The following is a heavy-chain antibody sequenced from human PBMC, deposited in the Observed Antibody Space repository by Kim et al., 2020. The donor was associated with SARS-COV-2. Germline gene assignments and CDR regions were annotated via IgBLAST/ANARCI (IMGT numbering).Heavy chain of an antibody. Sequence: SETLSLTCTVSGGSISSSSYYWGWIRQPPGKGLEWIGSIYYSGSTYYNPSLKSRVTISVDTSKNQFSLKLSSVTAADTAVYYCARDLVRAGQVDTAMDF. CDR2: IYYSGST. V-gene: IGHV4-39*07. CDR1: GGSISSSSYY. CDR3: ARDLVRAGQVDTAMDF. D-gene: IGHD5-18*01. J-gene: IGHJ4*01.